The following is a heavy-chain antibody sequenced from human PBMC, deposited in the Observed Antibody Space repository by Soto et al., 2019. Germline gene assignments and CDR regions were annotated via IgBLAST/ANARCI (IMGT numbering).Heavy chain of an antibody. V-gene: IGHV4-39*01. D-gene: IGHD3-16*01. CDR3: ARLQWTTVGGYAFDI. CDR2: IYYSVST. CDR1: GGSISSSSYY. Sequence: QLQLQESGPGLVKPSETLSLTCTVSGGSISSSSYYWGWIRQPPGKGLEWIGSIYYSVSTYYNPYLKSRVTISVDTSKNQFSLNLSSVTAADTAVYYCARLQWTTVGGYAFDIWGQGTMGNVSS. J-gene: IGHJ3*02.